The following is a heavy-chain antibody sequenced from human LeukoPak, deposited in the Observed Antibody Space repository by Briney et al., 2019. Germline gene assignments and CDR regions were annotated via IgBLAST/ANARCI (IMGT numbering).Heavy chain of an antibody. Sequence: ASVKVSCKASGGTFSSYAISWVRQAPGQGLEWMGGIIPIFGTANYAQKFQGRVTITADKSTSTVYLELSSQRSEDTAMYYCARSPHQGAFDIWGQGTMVTVSS. V-gene: IGHV1-69*06. CDR1: GGTFSSYA. CDR3: ARSPHQGAFDI. CDR2: IIPIFGTA. J-gene: IGHJ3*02.